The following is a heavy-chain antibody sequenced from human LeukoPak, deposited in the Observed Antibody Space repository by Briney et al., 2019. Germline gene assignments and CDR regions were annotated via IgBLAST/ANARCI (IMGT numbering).Heavy chain of an antibody. CDR3: ARGPCSSVYRQTKRFWDY. CDR2: INHSGST. V-gene: IGHV4-34*01. CDR1: GASFSGYY. D-gene: IGHD3-22*01. Sequence: SDTLSLTCAVYGASFSGYYWSWIRQPPGKGLGWIGEINHSGSTNYNPSLKSRVTISVVTSKIQFSLKLSSVTAADTAVDYCARGPCSSVYRQTKRFWDYWGQGTLVTVSS. J-gene: IGHJ4*02.